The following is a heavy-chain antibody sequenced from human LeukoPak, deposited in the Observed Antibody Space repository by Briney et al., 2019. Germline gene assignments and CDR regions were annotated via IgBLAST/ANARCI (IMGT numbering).Heavy chain of an antibody. J-gene: IGHJ4*02. CDR2: ISSSGSTI. CDR1: GFTFSSYE. Sequence: PGGSLRLSCAASGFTFSSYEMNWVRQAPGKGLEWVSYISSSGSTIYYADSVKGRFTISRDNAKNSLYLQMNSLRAEDTAVYYCARGSIAAPASYWGRGTLVTVSS. D-gene: IGHD6-6*01. V-gene: IGHV3-48*03. CDR3: ARGSIAAPASY.